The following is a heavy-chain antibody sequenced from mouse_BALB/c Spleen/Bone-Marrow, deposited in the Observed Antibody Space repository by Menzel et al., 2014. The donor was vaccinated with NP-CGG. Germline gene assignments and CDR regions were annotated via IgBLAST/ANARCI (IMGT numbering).Heavy chain of an antibody. J-gene: IGHJ4*01. CDR2: ISSGGSYT. D-gene: IGHD2-1*01. CDR3: ARHGGKGYAMHY. V-gene: IGHV5-9-3*01. CDR1: GFTFSSYA. Sequence: EVQRVESGGGLVKPGGSLKLSCAASGFTFSSYAMSWVRQTPEKRLEWVATISSGGSYTYYPDSVKGRFTISRDNAKNPLYLQMSSLRSEHTAMYYCARHGGKGYAMHYWGQGTSVTVSS.